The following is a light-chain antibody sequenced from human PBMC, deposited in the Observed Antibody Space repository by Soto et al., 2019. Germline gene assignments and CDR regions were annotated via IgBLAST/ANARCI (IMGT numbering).Light chain of an antibody. CDR2: EVS. CDR3: SSYAGFNAL. Sequence: QSALTQPPSASGSPGQSVTISCTGTSSDVGGYNYVSWYQQHPGKAPKLMIYEVSKRPSGVPDRFSGSKSGNTASLTVSGLQAEDEADYYCSSYAGFNALFGGGTQLTVL. V-gene: IGLV2-8*01. CDR1: SSDVGGYNY. J-gene: IGLJ2*01.